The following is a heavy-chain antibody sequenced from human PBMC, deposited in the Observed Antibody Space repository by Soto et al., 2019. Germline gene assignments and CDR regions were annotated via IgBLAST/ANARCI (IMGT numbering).Heavy chain of an antibody. V-gene: IGHV4-39*01. J-gene: IGHJ5*02. D-gene: IGHD3-10*01. CDR1: GGSISSINDY. CDR3: ARHGYYASGSYS. Sequence: QLQLQESGPGLVKPSETLSLTCTVSGGSISSINDYWGWIRQPPGKGLEWIGSIYYSGSSYYNPSLKSRVTISVDTFKNQFSLKLNSVRAVDTAVYYCARHGYYASGSYSWGQGTLVTVSS. CDR2: IYYSGSS.